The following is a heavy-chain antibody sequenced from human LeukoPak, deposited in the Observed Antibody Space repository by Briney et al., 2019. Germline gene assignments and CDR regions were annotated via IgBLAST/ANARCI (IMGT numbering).Heavy chain of an antibody. CDR2: IYYSGST. CDR1: GGSISSHY. J-gene: IGHJ5*02. D-gene: IGHD1-14*01. V-gene: IGHV4-59*11. Sequence: SETLPLTCTVSGGSISSHYWSWIRQPPGKGLEWIGYIYYSGSTNYNPSLKSRVTISVDTSKNQFSLKLSSVTAADTAVYYCARVYRNWFDPWGQGTLVTVSS. CDR3: ARVYRNWFDP.